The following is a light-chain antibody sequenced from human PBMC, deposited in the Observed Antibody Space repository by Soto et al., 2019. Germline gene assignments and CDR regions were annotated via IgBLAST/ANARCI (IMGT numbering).Light chain of an antibody. CDR2: GAS. Sequence: EIVLTQSPGTLSLSPGERATLSCRASQSVNSNYLAWYQQRPGQGPRVLMYGASSRATGIPDRFSGSGSGTDFPLTISRLEPEDFAVYYCQQYDSPPRTFGQGTKVEIK. CDR3: QQYDSPPRT. V-gene: IGKV3-20*01. J-gene: IGKJ1*01. CDR1: QSVNSNY.